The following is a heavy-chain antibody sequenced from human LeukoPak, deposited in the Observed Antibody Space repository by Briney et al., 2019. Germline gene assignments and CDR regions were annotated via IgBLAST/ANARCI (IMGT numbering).Heavy chain of an antibody. J-gene: IGHJ4*02. CDR1: GFTFSNYD. CDR2: IRSGGSIS. CDR3: ARELEP. V-gene: IGHV3-23*01. Sequence: GGSLRLSCAASGFTFSNYDMTWVRQAPGKGLEWVSAIRSGGSISYFADSVKGRFTISRDNSKNTLYLQMNSLRAEDTAVYYCARELEPWGQGTLVTVSS.